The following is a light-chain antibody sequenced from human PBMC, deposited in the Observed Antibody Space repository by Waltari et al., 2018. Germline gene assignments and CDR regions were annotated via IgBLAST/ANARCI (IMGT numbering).Light chain of an antibody. CDR1: ALPRKF. V-gene: IGLV3-10*01. J-gene: IGLJ3*02. CDR2: EDR. CDR3: YTTDNSGRGV. Sequence: SYELRQPPSASVSPGHTARITCSGDALPRKFTYWYRPRSGHAPLLVCYEDRKRQSGRPVIISGSSSGTRATSTISEARVEDDVDYYCYTTDNSGRGVFGGGTKLTVL.